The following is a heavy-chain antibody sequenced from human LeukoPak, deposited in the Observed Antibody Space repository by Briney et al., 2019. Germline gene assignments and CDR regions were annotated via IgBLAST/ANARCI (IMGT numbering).Heavy chain of an antibody. Sequence: APVKVSCKVSGYTFTELSMHWVRQAPGKGLEWMGGIDPEDGETIYAQKFQGRVTMTEDTYTNTAYMELRSLRSDDTAVYYCAGSLGYCTSNVCYLKYWGQGTLVTVSS. J-gene: IGHJ4*02. D-gene: IGHD2-8*01. V-gene: IGHV1-24*01. CDR1: GYTFTELS. CDR3: AGSLGYCTSNVCYLKY. CDR2: IDPEDGET.